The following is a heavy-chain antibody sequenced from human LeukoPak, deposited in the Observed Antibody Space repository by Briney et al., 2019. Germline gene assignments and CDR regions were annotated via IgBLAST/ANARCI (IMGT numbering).Heavy chain of an antibody. D-gene: IGHD3-22*01. CDR1: GYTFTGYY. CDR2: INPNSGGT. Sequence: GASVKVSCKASGYTFTGYYMHWVRQAPGQGLEWMGWINPNSGGTNYAQKFQGRVTMTRDTSISTAYMELSRLRSDDTAVYYCASRSYDSSGYYYFYWGQGTLVTVSS. V-gene: IGHV1-2*02. J-gene: IGHJ4*02. CDR3: ASRSYDSSGYYYFY.